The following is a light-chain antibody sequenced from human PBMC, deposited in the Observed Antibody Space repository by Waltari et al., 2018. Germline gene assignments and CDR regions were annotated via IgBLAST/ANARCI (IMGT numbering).Light chain of an antibody. CDR3: SSQSSNDVVL. CDR1: SNDVGGYNS. Sequence: QSALTQPASVSGSPGQSVTIFCAGTSNDVGGYNSVSWYQEHPGQAPRVLIYDVSDRPSGVSGRFSGSKSGNTASLTISGLQAEDEADYYCSSQSSNDVVLFGGGTKLTVL. CDR2: DVS. V-gene: IGLV2-14*01. J-gene: IGLJ2*01.